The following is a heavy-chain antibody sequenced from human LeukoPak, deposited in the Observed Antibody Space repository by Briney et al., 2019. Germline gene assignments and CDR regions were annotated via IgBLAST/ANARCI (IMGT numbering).Heavy chain of an antibody. CDR1: GGSISSYY. CDR2: IYYSGST. Sequence: SETLSLTCTVSGGSISSYYWSWIRQPPGKGLEWIGYIYYSGSTNYNPSLKSRVTISVDTSKNQFSLKLSSVTAADTAVYYCARGQEAAYNWFDPWGQGTLVTVSS. D-gene: IGHD6-13*01. J-gene: IGHJ5*02. V-gene: IGHV4-59*01. CDR3: ARGQEAAYNWFDP.